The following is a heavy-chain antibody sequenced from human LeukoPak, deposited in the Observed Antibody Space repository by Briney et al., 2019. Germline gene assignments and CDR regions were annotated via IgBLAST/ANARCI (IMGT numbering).Heavy chain of an antibody. CDR1: GFTFSSYA. V-gene: IGHV3-30*04. CDR3: ASGIAVAGGGDY. J-gene: IGHJ4*02. CDR2: ISYDGSNK. D-gene: IGHD6-19*01. Sequence: GGSLRLSCAASGFTFSSYAMHWVRQAPGKGLEWVAVISYDGSNKYYADSVKGRFTISRDNSKNTLYLQMNSLRAEDTAVYYCASGIAVAGGGDYWGQGTLVTVSS.